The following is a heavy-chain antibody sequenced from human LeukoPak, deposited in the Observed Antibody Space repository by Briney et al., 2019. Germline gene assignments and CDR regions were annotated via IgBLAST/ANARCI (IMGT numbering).Heavy chain of an antibody. CDR2: IYYSGST. D-gene: IGHD4-11*01. V-gene: IGHV4-59*08. J-gene: IGHJ5*02. CDR3: ARRVAVGNYFDP. CDR1: GGSISTYY. Sequence: SETLSLTCTFSGGSISTYYWSWVRQPPGKGLQWIGYIYYSGSTNYNPSPKSRVTISLNTSKNQFSLRLRSVTAADTAVYYCARRVAVGNYFDPWGQGTLVTVSS.